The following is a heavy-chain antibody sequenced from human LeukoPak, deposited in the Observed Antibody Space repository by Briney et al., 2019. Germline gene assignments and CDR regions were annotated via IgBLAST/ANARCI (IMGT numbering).Heavy chain of an antibody. D-gene: IGHD3/OR15-3a*01. CDR1: GGSISSGYYY. CDR3: ARRTNGFDI. CDR2: IYTSGGT. Sequence: SETLSLTCTVSGGSISSGYYYWNWIRRPAGKGLEWIGRIYTSGGTNYNPSLKSRVTISLDTSKNQCSLKLTSVTAADTAVYYCARRTNGFDIWGQGTMVTV. V-gene: IGHV4-61*02. J-gene: IGHJ3*02.